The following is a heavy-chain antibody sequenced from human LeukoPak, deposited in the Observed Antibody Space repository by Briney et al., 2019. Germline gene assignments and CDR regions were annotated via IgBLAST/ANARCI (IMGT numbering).Heavy chain of an antibody. CDR1: GGSIGSYY. CDR3: ARDGVAGGFDY. D-gene: IGHD6-19*01. Sequence: SETLSLTCTVSGGSIGSYYWNWIRQAPGKGLEWIGYIHYSGSTNHNSSLKSRVTLSVDTPRNQYSLKLSSVTAADTAVYYCARDGVAGGFDYWGQGTLVTVSS. J-gene: IGHJ4*02. V-gene: IGHV4-59*01. CDR2: IHYSGST.